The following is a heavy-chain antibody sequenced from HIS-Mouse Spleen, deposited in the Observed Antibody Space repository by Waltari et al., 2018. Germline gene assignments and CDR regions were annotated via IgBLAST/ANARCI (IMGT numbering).Heavy chain of an antibody. Sequence: QVQLVQSGAEVKKPGSSVNVSCKASGGTFSSHAISWVRQAPGQGLEWMGRIIPILGIANYAQKFQGRVTITADKSTSTAYMELSSLRSEDTAVYYCARDQMETGDPDYWGQGTLVTVSS. CDR3: ARDQMETGDPDY. CDR1: GGTFSSHA. D-gene: IGHD7-27*01. J-gene: IGHJ4*02. CDR2: IIPILGIA. V-gene: IGHV1-69*04.